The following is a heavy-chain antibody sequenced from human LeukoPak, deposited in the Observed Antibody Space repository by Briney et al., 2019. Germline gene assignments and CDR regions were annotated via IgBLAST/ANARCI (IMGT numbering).Heavy chain of an antibody. Sequence: SETLSLTCTVSGGSISSYYWSWIPQPPGKGLEWIGYIYYSGSTNYNPSLKSRVTISVDTTKNQFSLKLSSVTAADTAVYYCARDFHYESSGYLYNWLDLWGRGTLVSVSS. CDR3: ARDFHYESSGYLYNWLDL. V-gene: IGHV4-59*01. D-gene: IGHD3-22*01. J-gene: IGHJ5*02. CDR1: GGSISSYY. CDR2: IYYSGST.